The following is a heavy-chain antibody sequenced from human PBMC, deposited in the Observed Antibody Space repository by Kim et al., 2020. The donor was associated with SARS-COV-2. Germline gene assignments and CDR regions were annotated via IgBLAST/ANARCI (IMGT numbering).Heavy chain of an antibody. Sequence: SVKVSCKASGGTFSSYAISWVRQAPGQGLEWMGGIIPIFGTANYAQKFQGRVTITADESTSTAYMELSSLRSEDTAVYYCARVSWGYSSGWLPVSGFDYWGQGTLVTVSS. J-gene: IGHJ4*02. V-gene: IGHV1-69*13. D-gene: IGHD6-19*01. CDR1: GGTFSSYA. CDR2: IIPIFGTA. CDR3: ARVSWGYSSGWLPVSGFDY.